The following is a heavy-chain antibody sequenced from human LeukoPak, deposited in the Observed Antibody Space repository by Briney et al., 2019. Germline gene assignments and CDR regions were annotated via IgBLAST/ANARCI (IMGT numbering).Heavy chain of an antibody. Sequence: GGSLRLSCAASGFTFSSYGMSWVRQAPGKGLELVSGISGTGHKTYYADSVKGRFTISRDSSKNTLYLQMNSLRAEDTAVYYCAKDRHDSSGFTLDSWGQGTLVTVSS. J-gene: IGHJ4*02. V-gene: IGHV3-23*01. D-gene: IGHD3-22*01. CDR2: ISGTGHKT. CDR3: AKDRHDSSGFTLDS. CDR1: GFTFSSYG.